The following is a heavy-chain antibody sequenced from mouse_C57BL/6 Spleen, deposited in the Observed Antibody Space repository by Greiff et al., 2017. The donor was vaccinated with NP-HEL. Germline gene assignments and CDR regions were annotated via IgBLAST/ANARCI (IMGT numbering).Heavy chain of an antibody. CDR1: GYTFTDHT. V-gene: IGHV1-78*01. CDR2: IYPRDGST. CDR3: ARGDGSTYYFDY. J-gene: IGHJ2*01. Sequence: VQGVESDAELVKPGASVKISCKVSGYTFTDHTIHWMKQRPEQGLEWIGYIYPRDGSTKYNEKFKGKATLTADKSSSTADMQLNSLTSEDSAVYFCARGDGSTYYFDYWGQGTTLTVSS. D-gene: IGHD1-1*01.